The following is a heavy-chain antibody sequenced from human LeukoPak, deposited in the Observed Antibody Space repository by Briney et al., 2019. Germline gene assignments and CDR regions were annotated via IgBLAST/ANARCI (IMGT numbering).Heavy chain of an antibody. J-gene: IGHJ4*02. CDR3: AKRVHTSSWYAAFDY. Sequence: GRSLRLSCGASGFTFSSYAMHWVRQAPGKGLEWVSGINSGDTTYYADSVKGRFTISRDNSKNTLYLQMNSLRAEDTAIYYCAKRVHTSSWYAAFDYWGQGTLVTVSS. V-gene: IGHV3-23*01. CDR2: INSGDTT. D-gene: IGHD6-13*01. CDR1: GFTFSSYA.